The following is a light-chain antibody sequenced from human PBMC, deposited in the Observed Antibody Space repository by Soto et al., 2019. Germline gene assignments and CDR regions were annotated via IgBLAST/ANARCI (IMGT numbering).Light chain of an antibody. Sequence: EVVMTQSPATLSVSPGEGATLSCRASQSVNTNLAWYQQKPGEAPRVLIYAASTRATDVPDRFSGSGSGTDFTLTISSLQSEDFVLYYCQEYNDWPRGTFGQGTKV. J-gene: IGKJ1*01. CDR1: QSVNTN. V-gene: IGKV3-15*01. CDR3: QEYNDWPRGT. CDR2: AAS.